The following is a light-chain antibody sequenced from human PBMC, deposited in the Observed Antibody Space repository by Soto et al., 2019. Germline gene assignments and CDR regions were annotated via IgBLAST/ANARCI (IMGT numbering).Light chain of an antibody. CDR3: QQYGSSPWT. CDR2: GAS. J-gene: IGKJ1*01. V-gene: IGKV3-20*01. Sequence: EIVLTQSPGTLSLSPGERATLSYRASQSVSSSYLAWYQQKPGQAPRPLIYGASSRAISIPDRFSGSGSGTDFTLTNSRLEPEDFAVYYCQQYGSSPWTFGQGTKVEIK. CDR1: QSVSSSY.